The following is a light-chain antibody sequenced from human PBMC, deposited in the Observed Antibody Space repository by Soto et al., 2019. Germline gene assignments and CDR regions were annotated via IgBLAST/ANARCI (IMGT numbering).Light chain of an antibody. Sequence: QSALTQPASVSGSPGQSITISCTGNSSVVGRYNFVSWYQQHPGKVPKVMNYEVTKRPSGVSNRFSGSKSGNTAFLTISGLQAEDEADYYCCSDAGSGIYVFGTGTKVTVL. V-gene: IGLV2-23*02. J-gene: IGLJ1*01. CDR3: CSDAGSGIYV. CDR1: SSVVGRYNF. CDR2: EVT.